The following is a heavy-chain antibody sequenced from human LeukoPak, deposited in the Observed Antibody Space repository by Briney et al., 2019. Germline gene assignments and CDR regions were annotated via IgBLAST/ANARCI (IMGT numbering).Heavy chain of an antibody. V-gene: IGHV1-46*01. D-gene: IGHD5-18*01. CDR3: ARDRGYSYGGDAFDI. Sequence: ASVKVSCKASGYTLTSHYMHWVRQAPGQGLEWMGIINPSGGSTSYAQKFQGRVTMTRDTSTSTVYMELSSLRSEDTAVYYCARDRGYSYGGDAFDIWGQGTMVTVSS. CDR1: GYTLTSHY. CDR2: INPSGGST. J-gene: IGHJ3*02.